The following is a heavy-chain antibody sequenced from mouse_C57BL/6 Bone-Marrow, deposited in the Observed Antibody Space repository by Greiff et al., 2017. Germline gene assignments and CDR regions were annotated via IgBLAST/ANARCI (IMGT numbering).Heavy chain of an antibody. Sequence: EVKLMESGEGLVKPGGSLKLSCAASGFTFSSYAMSWVRQTPEKRLEWVAYISSGGDYIYYADTVKGRFTISRDNARNTLYLQMSSLKSEDTAMYCCTRDRGDWDFDYWGQGTTLTVSS. CDR2: ISSGGDYI. D-gene: IGHD4-1*01. V-gene: IGHV5-9-1*02. CDR3: TRDRGDWDFDY. CDR1: GFTFSSYA. J-gene: IGHJ2*01.